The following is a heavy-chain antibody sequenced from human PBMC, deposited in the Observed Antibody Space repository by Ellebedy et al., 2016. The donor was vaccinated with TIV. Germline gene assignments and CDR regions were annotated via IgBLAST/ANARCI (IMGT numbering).Heavy chain of an antibody. CDR1: GYSFTSYW. CDR2: IYPGDSDT. D-gene: IGHD1-26*01. CDR3: ARHYLAEWVAFDI. V-gene: IGHV5-51*01. J-gene: IGHJ3*02. Sequence: GESLKISXKGSGYSFTSYWIGWVRQMPGKGLEWMGIIYPGDSDTRYSPSFQGQVTISADKSISTAYLQWSSLKASDTAMYYCARHYLAEWVAFDIWGQGTMVTVSS.